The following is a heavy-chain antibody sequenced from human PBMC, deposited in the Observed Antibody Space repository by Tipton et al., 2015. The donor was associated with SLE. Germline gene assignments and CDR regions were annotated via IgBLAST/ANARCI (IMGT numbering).Heavy chain of an antibody. Sequence: SLRLSCADSGFIFSTYAMHWVRQAPGKGLEWVAVISYDGSNKYYADSVKGRFTISRDNSKNTLFLQMNSLRAEDTAVYYCARNNWNDAWGQGTLVTVSS. J-gene: IGHJ5*02. V-gene: IGHV3-30-3*01. CDR1: GFIFSTYA. CDR2: ISYDGSNK. CDR3: ARNNWNDA.